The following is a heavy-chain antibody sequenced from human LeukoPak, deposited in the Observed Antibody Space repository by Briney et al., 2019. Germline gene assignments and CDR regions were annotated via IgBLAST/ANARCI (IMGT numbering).Heavy chain of an antibody. Sequence: PGGSLRLSCAASGFTFSNAWMSWVRQAPGKGLEWVGRIKSKTDGGTTDYAAPVNGRLTISRDDSKNTLYLQMNSLKTEDTAVYDCTTGVGGSLTFPVYWGQGTLVTVSS. D-gene: IGHD1-26*01. CDR1: GFTFSNAW. J-gene: IGHJ4*02. CDR2: IKSKTDGGTT. CDR3: TTGVGGSLTFPVY. V-gene: IGHV3-15*01.